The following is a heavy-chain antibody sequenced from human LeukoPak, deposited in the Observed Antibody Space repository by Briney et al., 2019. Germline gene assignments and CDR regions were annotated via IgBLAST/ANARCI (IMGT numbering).Heavy chain of an antibody. V-gene: IGHV3-23*01. CDR3: AKGGAATMRDGYNYYYYYMEV. CDR1: GITLSSHA. J-gene: IGHJ6*03. CDR2: ISGSGGHT. D-gene: IGHD5-24*01. Sequence: PGGSLRLSCAASGITLSSHAMSWVRQAPGKGLEWVSLISGSGGHTYYGDSVKGRFTISRDNSTNRLYLQMNRLRPEDTAVYYCAKGGAATMRDGYNYYYYYMEVWGRGTTVTVSS.